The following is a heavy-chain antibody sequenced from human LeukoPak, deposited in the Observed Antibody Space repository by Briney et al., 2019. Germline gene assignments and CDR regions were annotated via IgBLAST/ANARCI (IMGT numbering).Heavy chain of an antibody. D-gene: IGHD2-21*02. V-gene: IGHV1-2*02. J-gene: IGHJ4*02. CDR1: GYTFTGYF. CDR2: INPNSGGT. CDR3: ARAYCGGDCYFDY. Sequence: ASVKVSCKASGYTFTGYFMHWVRQAPGQGLEWMGWINPNSGGTNYAQNFQGRVTMTRDTSISTAYMELSSLRSEDTAVYYCARAYCGGDCYFDYWGQGTLVTVSS.